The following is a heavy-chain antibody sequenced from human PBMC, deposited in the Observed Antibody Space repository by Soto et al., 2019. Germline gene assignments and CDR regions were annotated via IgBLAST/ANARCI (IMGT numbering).Heavy chain of an antibody. CDR3: ARGKRGGRGGTVATIDPRVPGFSVFDP. D-gene: IGHD5-12*01. J-gene: IGHJ5*02. CDR2: INHSGST. V-gene: IGHV4-34*01. Sequence: QVQLQQWGTGLLKPSETLSLTCAVYGGSFSGYYWSWIRQPPGKGLEWIGEINHSGSTNYNPSLKSRVIISVDTSTNQFSLKLSSVTAADTAVYYCARGKRGGRGGTVATIDPRVPGFSVFDPWGQGTLVTVSS. CDR1: GGSFSGYY.